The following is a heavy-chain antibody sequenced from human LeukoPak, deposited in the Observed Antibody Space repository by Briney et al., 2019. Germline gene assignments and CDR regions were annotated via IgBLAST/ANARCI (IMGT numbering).Heavy chain of an antibody. CDR1: DDSIHYYY. Sequence: SETLSLTCTVSDDSIHYYYWTWIRQPPGKGLEWIGYIYTSGTTNYNPSLKSRVTMSLDTSKDQFSLRLSSVTAADTAVYYCVRHSDIWPVSWFDPWGRGILVTVSS. CDR2: IYTSGTT. J-gene: IGHJ5*02. CDR3: VRHSDIWPVSWFDP. D-gene: IGHD2-21*01. V-gene: IGHV4-4*09.